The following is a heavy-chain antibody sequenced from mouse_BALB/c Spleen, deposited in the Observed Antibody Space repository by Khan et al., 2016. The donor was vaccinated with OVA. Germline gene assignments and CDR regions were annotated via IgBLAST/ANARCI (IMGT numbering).Heavy chain of an antibody. CDR1: GYTFTNYG. J-gene: IGHJ3*01. CDR2: INTYTGEP. D-gene: IGHD2-14*01. Sequence: QIQLVQSGPELKKPGETVKISCTASGYTFTNYGMDWVKQAPGKGLKWMGWINTYTGEPTYADDFKGRVAFSLETSASTAYLQLNNLKTEDTATYFSARREYYRSFDYWGQGTLVTVSA. V-gene: IGHV9-3-1*01. CDR3: ARREYYRSFDY.